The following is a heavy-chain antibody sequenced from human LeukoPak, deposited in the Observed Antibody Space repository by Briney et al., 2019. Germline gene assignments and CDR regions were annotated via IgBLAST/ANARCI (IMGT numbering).Heavy chain of an antibody. CDR3: ARHNWFGQNAFDI. J-gene: IGHJ3*02. V-gene: IGHV4-39*01. CDR2: IYYSGST. Sequence: SETLSLTCTVSGVSISSSNSYWGWIRQPPGKGLEWIGSIYYSGSTYYNASLKSRVTISVDRSKNQFSLKVTSVTAADTAVYYCARHNWFGQNAFDIWGQGTMVTVSS. D-gene: IGHD3-10*01. CDR1: GVSISSSNSY.